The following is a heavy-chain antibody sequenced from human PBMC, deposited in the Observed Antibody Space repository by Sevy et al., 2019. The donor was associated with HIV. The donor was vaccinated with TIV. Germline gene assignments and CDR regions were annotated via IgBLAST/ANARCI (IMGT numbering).Heavy chain of an antibody. V-gene: IGHV3-30-3*01. D-gene: IGHD3-3*01. J-gene: IGHJ6*03. CDR2: ISYDGSNK. CDR1: GFTFSSYA. CDR3: ASLSGITIFGVVWARQYYYYMDV. Sequence: GGSLRLSCAASGFTFSSYAMHWVRQAPGKGLEWVAVISYDGSNKYYADSVKGRFTISRDNSKNTLYLQMNSLRAEDRVVYYCASLSGITIFGVVWARQYYYYMDVWGKGTTVTVSS.